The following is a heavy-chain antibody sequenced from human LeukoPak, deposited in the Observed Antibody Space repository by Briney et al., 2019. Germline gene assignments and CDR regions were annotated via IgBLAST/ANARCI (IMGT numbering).Heavy chain of an antibody. J-gene: IGHJ4*02. CDR1: GFTVSSNY. Sequence: GGSLRLSCAASGFTVSSNYMSWVRQAPGKGLEWVSVIYSGGSTYYADSVKGRFTISRDNSKNTLYLQMNSLRVEDTAVYYCAKDRSSGWSYSDYWGQGTLVTVSS. CDR2: IYSGGST. CDR3: AKDRSSGWSYSDY. V-gene: IGHV3-53*01. D-gene: IGHD6-19*01.